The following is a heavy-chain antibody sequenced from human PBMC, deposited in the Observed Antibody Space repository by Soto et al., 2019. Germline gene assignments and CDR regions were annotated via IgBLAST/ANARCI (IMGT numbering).Heavy chain of an antibody. V-gene: IGHV3-23*01. J-gene: IGHJ5*02. Sequence: GGSLRLSCAASGFTFSSYAMSWVRQAPGKGLEWVSAISGSGGSTYYADSVKGRFTISRDNPKNTLYLQMNSLRAEDTAVYYCAKHLVGSILNWFDPWGQGTLVTVSS. D-gene: IGHD2-2*02. CDR2: ISGSGGST. CDR3: AKHLVGSILNWFDP. CDR1: GFTFSSYA.